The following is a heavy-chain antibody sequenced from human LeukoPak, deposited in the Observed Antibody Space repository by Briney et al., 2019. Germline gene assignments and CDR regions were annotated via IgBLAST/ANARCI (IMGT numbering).Heavy chain of an antibody. CDR2: ISWNSGSI. J-gene: IGHJ4*02. V-gene: IGHV3-9*01. CDR3: AKGLTVVTPGVVDY. CDR1: GFTFDDYA. D-gene: IGHD4-23*01. Sequence: GGSLRLSCAASGFTFDDYAMHWVRQAPGKGLEWVSGISWNSGSIGYADSVKGRFTISRDNAKNSLYLQMNSLRAEDTALYYCAKGLTVVTPGVVDYWGQGTLVTVSS.